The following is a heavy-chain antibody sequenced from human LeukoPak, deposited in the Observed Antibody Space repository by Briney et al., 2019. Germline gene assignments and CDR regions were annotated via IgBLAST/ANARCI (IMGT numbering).Heavy chain of an antibody. J-gene: IGHJ5*02. Sequence: GGSLRLSCAASGFTFSSYSMNWVRQAPGKGLEWVSYISSSSSTIYYTDSVKSRFTISRDNAKNSLYLQMNSLRVEDTAVYYCARVTRSPFGWFDPWGQGTLVTVSS. D-gene: IGHD2-21*02. V-gene: IGHV3-48*04. CDR1: GFTFSSYS. CDR2: ISSSSSTI. CDR3: ARVTRSPFGWFDP.